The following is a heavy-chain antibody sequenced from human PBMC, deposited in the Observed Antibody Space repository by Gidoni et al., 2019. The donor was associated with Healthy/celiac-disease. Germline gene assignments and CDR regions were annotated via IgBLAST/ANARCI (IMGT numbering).Heavy chain of an antibody. Sequence: QVQLQQWGAGLLKPSETLSLTCAVYGGSFSGYYWSWIRQPPGKGLEWIGEINHSGSTNYNPSLKSRVTISVDTSKNQFSLKLSSVTAADTAVYYCARCRYYDSSGTTRTVTYLCAFDIWGQGTMVTVSS. CDR2: INHSGST. J-gene: IGHJ3*02. CDR1: GGSFSGYY. CDR3: ARCRYYDSSGTTRTVTYLCAFDI. D-gene: IGHD3-22*01. V-gene: IGHV4-34*01.